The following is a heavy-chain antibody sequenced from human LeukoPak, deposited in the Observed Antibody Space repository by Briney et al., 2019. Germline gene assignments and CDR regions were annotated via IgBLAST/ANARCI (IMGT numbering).Heavy chain of an antibody. CDR3: ANVRFDY. CDR2: ISGSGGST. Sequence: PGGSLRLSCAASGFPFNSYAMNWVRQAPGKGLEWVSGISGSGGSTYYADSVKGRFTISRDNSKNTLYLQMNSLRAEDTAVYYCANVRFDYWGQGTLVSVSS. CDR1: GFPFNSYA. J-gene: IGHJ4*02. V-gene: IGHV3-23*01.